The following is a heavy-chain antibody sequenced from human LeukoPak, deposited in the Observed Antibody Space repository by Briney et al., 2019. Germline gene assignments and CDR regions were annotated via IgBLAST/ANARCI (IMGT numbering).Heavy chain of an antibody. V-gene: IGHV3-11*01. CDR2: ISSSGSTI. CDR3: ARTRGSYSYYYYYMDV. D-gene: IGHD3-16*01. Sequence: GSLRLSCAASGFTFSDYYMSWIRQAPGKGLECVSYISSSGSTIYYADSVKGRFTISRDNAKNSLYLQMNSLRAEDTAVYYCARTRGSYSYYYYYMDVWGKGTTVTVSS. CDR1: GFTFSDYY. J-gene: IGHJ6*03.